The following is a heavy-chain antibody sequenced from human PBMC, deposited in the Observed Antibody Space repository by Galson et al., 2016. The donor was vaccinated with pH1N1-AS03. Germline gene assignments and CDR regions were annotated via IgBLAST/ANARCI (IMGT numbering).Heavy chain of an antibody. Sequence: SVKVSCKASGYKFTSYGVSWVRQAPGQGLEWMGWISGYNINAKYAEKFQGRFTLTTDKSTSTAYMELRSLTSDDTAVYFCARDGDTVIVPSAIDYYGMDFWGQGTPVAVSS. CDR1: GYKFTSYG. D-gene: IGHD2-2*01. CDR3: ARDGDTVIVPSAIDYYGMDF. CDR2: ISGYNINA. V-gene: IGHV1-18*01. J-gene: IGHJ6*02.